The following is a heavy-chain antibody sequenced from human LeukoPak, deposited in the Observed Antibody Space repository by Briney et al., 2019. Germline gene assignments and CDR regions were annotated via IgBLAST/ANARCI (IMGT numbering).Heavy chain of an antibody. D-gene: IGHD3-10*01. CDR1: GFNLSNYG. CDR2: MSHEGSDK. CDR3: AIGPDYGSGDS. V-gene: IGHV3-30*03. J-gene: IGHJ4*02. Sequence: GGSLRLSCAASGFNLSNYGMHWVRQAPGKGLEWVAVMSHEGSDKYYANSVKGRFTISRDNSKSILYVQMNSLRVEDTAVYYCAIGPDYGSGDSWGQGTMVTVSS.